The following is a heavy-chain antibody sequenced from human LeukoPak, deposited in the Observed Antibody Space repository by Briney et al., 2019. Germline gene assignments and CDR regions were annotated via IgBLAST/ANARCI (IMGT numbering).Heavy chain of an antibody. CDR3: AKPYSYGST. J-gene: IGHJ5*02. D-gene: IGHD5-18*01. CDR1: GFTFSSFG. Sequence: PGGSLRLSCAASGFTFSSFGMHWVRQAPGQGLEWVAFILYDGTNKYYADSVKGRFTISRDNSKNTLSLQMNSLRAEDTAVYYCAKPYSYGSTWGQGTLVTVSS. V-gene: IGHV3-30*02. CDR2: ILYDGTNK.